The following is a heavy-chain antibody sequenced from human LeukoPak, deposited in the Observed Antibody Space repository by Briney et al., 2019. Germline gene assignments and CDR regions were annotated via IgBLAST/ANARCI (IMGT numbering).Heavy chain of an antibody. J-gene: IGHJ4*02. CDR3: ARDAHIQYYYDSSGYYDY. Sequence: SETLSLTCTVPGGSISSYYWSWIRQPAGKGLEWIGRIYTSGSTNYNPSLKSRVTMSVDTSKNQSSLKLSSVTAADTAVYYCARDAHIQYYYDSSGYYDYWGQGTLVTVSS. CDR2: IYTSGST. V-gene: IGHV4-4*07. CDR1: GGSISSYY. D-gene: IGHD3-22*01.